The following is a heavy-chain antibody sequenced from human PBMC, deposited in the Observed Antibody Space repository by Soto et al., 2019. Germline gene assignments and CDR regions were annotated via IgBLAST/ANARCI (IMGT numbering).Heavy chain of an antibody. D-gene: IGHD2-2*01. CDR3: ARDSIVVVPAAIRYYYYYMDV. J-gene: IGHJ6*03. V-gene: IGHV1-18*01. CDR2: ISAYNGNT. CDR1: GYTFTSCG. Sequence: ASVKVSCKASGYTFTSCGISWVRQAPGQGLEWMGWISAYNGNTNYAQKLQGRVTMTTDTSTSTAYMELRSLRSDDTAVYYCARDSIVVVPAAIRYYYYYMDVWGKGTTVTVSS.